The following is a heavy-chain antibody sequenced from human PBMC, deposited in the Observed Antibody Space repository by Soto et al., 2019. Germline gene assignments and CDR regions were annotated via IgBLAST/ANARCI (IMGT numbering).Heavy chain of an antibody. D-gene: IGHD4-17*01. CDR2: IYPGDSDT. CDR3: AGFPVTTGRIIDY. J-gene: IGHJ4*02. CDR1: GYSFTSYW. Sequence: PGESLKISCKGSGYSFTSYWIGWVRQMPGKGLEWMGIIYPGDSDTRYSPSFQGQVTISADKSISTAYLQWSSLKASDTAMYYCAGFPVTTGRIIDYWGQGTLVTVSS. V-gene: IGHV5-51*01.